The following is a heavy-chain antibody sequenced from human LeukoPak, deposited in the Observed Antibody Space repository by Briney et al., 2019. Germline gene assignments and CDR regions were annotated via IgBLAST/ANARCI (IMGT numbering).Heavy chain of an antibody. J-gene: IGHJ3*02. CDR2: IYSGGSI. CDR3: ARDSPRLRYAFDI. D-gene: IGHD4-17*01. V-gene: IGHV3-66*01. CDR1: GFTVSSNY. Sequence: GGSLRLSCAASGFTVSSNYMSWVRQAPGKGLEWVSVIYSGGSIYYADSVKGRFTISRDNSKNTLYLHMNSLRAEDTAVYYCARDSPRLRYAFDIWGQGTMVTVSS.